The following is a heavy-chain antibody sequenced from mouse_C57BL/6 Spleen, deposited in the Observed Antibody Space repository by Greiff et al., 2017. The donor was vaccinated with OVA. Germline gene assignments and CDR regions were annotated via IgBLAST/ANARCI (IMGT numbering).Heavy chain of an antibody. Sequence: QVQLQQSGAELARPGASVKLSCKASGYTFTSYGISWVKQRTGQGLEWIGEIYPRSGNTYYNEKFKGKATLTADKSSSTAYMELRSLTSEDSAVYFCARYDSNYPIAYWGQGTLVTVSA. D-gene: IGHD2-5*01. CDR3: ARYDSNYPIAY. J-gene: IGHJ3*01. V-gene: IGHV1-81*01. CDR1: GYTFTSYG. CDR2: IYPRSGNT.